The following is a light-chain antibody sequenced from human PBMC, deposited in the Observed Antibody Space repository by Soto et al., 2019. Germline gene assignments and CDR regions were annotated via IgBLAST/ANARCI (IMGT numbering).Light chain of an antibody. Sequence: TLMTQSPVTLSVSPGERATLSCRASLSIGINLAWYQQKPGQAPRLLIYFASTRATGIPARFSGSGSGTEFTLTISSLQSEDFAVYYCQQYNVWPRTFGQGTKVDIK. CDR1: LSIGIN. CDR3: QQYNVWPRT. CDR2: FAS. V-gene: IGKV3-15*01. J-gene: IGKJ1*01.